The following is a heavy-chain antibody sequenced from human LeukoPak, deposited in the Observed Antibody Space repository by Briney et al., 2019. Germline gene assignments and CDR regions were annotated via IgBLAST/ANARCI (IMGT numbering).Heavy chain of an antibody. CDR1: GYTFTGYY. Sequence: GASVKVSCKASGYTFTGYYMHWVRQAPGQGLEWMGWINPNSGGTNYAQKFQGRVTMTGDTSISTAYMELSRLRSDDTAVYYCARDKGDAVVITPTGWFDPWGQGTLVTVSS. CDR3: ARDKGDAVVITPTGWFDP. D-gene: IGHD3-22*01. CDR2: INPNSGGT. J-gene: IGHJ5*02. V-gene: IGHV1-2*02.